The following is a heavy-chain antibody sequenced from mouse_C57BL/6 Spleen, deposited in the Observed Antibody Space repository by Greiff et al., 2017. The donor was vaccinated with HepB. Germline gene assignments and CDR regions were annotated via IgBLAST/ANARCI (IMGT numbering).Heavy chain of an antibody. CDR1: GFSLTSYG. V-gene: IGHV2-2*01. D-gene: IGHD2-14*01. CDR2: IWSGGST. CDR3: ARNGMVRRGGNYYSMDY. J-gene: IGHJ4*01. Sequence: QVHVKQSGPGLVQPSQRLSITCTVSGFSLTSYGVHWVRQSPGKGLEWLGVIWSGGSTDYNAAFISRLSISKDNSKSQVFFKMNSLQADDTAIYYWARNGMVRRGGNYYSMDYWGQGTSVTVSS.